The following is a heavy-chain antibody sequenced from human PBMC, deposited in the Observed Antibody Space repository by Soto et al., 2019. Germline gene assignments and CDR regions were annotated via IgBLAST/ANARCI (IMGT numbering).Heavy chain of an antibody. D-gene: IGHD2-2*01. CDR1: GFTFSSYA. V-gene: IGHV3-23*01. CDR3: AKWGCSSTSCYDYYYYGMDV. CDR2: ISGSGGST. J-gene: IGHJ6*02. Sequence: GSLRLSCAASGFTFSSYAMSWVRQAPGKGLEWVSAISGSGGSTYYADSVKGRFTISRDNSKNTLYLQMNSLRAEDTAVYYCAKWGCSSTSCYDYYYYGMDVWGQGTTVTVSS.